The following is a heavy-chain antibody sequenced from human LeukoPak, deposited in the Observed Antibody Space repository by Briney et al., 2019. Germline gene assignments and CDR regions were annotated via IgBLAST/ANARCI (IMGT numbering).Heavy chain of an antibody. CDR1: GGSFSGYY. CDR2: INHSGST. V-gene: IGHV4-34*01. CDR3: ARDPMSGSEMATIGLFDY. J-gene: IGHJ4*02. Sequence: SETLSLTCAVYGGSFSGYYWSWIRQPPGKGLEWIGEINHSGSTNYNPSLKSRVTISVDTSKNQFSLKLSSVTAADTAVYYCARDPMSGSEMATIGLFDYWGQGTLVTVSS. D-gene: IGHD5-24*01.